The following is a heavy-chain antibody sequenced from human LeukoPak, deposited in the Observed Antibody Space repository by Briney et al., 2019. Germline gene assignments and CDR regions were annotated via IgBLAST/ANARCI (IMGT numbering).Heavy chain of an antibody. J-gene: IGHJ4*02. D-gene: IGHD6-13*01. CDR3: ARELRDIAAYYFDN. CDR1: AFTIYH. Sequence: PSETLSLTCTVYAFTIYHCNWVWHSAGPGLERVGRVHTTTGTSYTSPSLWGRVTVSIDTTKNQFLLQLTSMTAADTAVYHCARELRDIAAYYFDNWGQGDPVTVSS. CDR2: VHTTTGTS. V-gene: IGHV4-4*07.